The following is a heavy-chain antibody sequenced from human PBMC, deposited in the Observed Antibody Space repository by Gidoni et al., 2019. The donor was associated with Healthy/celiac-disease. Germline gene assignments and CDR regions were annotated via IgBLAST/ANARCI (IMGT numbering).Heavy chain of an antibody. CDR1: GFTFSNAW. V-gene: IGHV3-15*01. CDR3: THSSGWYYYYYGMDV. CDR2: IKSKTDGGTT. D-gene: IGHD6-19*01. Sequence: EVQLVESGGGLVKPGGSLRLSCAASGFTFSNAWMSWVRQAPGKGLGWVGRIKSKTDGGTTDYAAPVKGRFTISRDDSKNTLYLQMNSLKTEDTAVYYCTHSSGWYYYYYGMDVWGQGTTVTVSS. J-gene: IGHJ6*02.